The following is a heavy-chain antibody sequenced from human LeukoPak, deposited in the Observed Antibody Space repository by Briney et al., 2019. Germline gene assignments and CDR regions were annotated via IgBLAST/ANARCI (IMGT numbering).Heavy chain of an antibody. D-gene: IGHD6-19*01. CDR2: IYYSGST. Sequence: SETLSLTCTVSGGSISSYYWSWIRQPPGKGLEWIGYIYYSGSTNYNPSLKSRVTISVDTSKNQFSLKLSSVTAADTAVYYCASGEYSSGWYGLDYWGQGPLVTVSS. V-gene: IGHV4-59*01. CDR1: GGSISSYY. CDR3: ASGEYSSGWYGLDY. J-gene: IGHJ4*02.